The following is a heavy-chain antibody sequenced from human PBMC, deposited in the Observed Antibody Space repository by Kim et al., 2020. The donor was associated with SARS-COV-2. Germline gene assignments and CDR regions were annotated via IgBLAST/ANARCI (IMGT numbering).Heavy chain of an antibody. Sequence: ASVKVSCKASGYTFTGYYMHWVRQAPGQGLEWMGRINPNSGGTNYAQKFQGRVTMTRDTSISTAYMELSRLRSDDTAVYYCARSELYSSDNWFDPWGQGTLVTVSS. CDR1: GYTFTGYY. CDR3: ARSELYSSDNWFDP. D-gene: IGHD6-25*01. V-gene: IGHV1-2*06. J-gene: IGHJ5*02. CDR2: INPNSGGT.